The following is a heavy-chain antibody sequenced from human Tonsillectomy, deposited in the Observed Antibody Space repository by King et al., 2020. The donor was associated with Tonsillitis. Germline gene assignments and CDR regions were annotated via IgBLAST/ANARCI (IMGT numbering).Heavy chain of an antibody. CDR2: IRTTDYGGTA. CDR3: IGRYWPGVADY. V-gene: IGHV3-49*04. Sequence: VQLVESGGGLVQPGRSLRLSCIGSGFTFGDYAMSWVRQAPGKGLEWVGFIRTTDYGGTAEYAASVKGRFTFSRDDSKSIAYVQMNSLKTEDTAVYYCIGRYWPGVADYWGQGTLVTVSS. CDR1: GFTFGDYA. J-gene: IGHJ4*02. D-gene: IGHD1-26*01.